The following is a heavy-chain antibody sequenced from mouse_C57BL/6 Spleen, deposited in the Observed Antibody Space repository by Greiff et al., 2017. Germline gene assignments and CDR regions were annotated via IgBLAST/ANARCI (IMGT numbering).Heavy chain of an antibody. D-gene: IGHD2-3*01. J-gene: IGHJ2*01. CDR3: ARSYDGYHYFDY. CDR2: INPNNGGT. V-gene: IGHV1-18*01. CDR1: GYTFTDYN. Sequence: EVMLVESGPELVQPGASVKIPCKASGYTFTDYNMDWVKQSHGKSLEWIGDINPNNGGTIYNQKFKGKATLTVDKSSSTAYMELRSLTSEDTAVYYCARSYDGYHYFDYWGQGTTLTVSS.